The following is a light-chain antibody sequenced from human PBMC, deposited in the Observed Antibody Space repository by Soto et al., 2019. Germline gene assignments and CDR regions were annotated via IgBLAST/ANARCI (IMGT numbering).Light chain of an antibody. Sequence: DIVMTQSPLSLPVTPGEPASISCRSSQSLLHSNGYNYLDWYLQKPGQSPQLLIYLGSNRASGVPDRFSGSGSGTDFTLKISRVEAEDVGVYYCMQALQTRTCFTFGPGTKVDIK. J-gene: IGKJ3*01. V-gene: IGKV2-28*01. CDR1: QSLLHSNGYNY. CDR2: LGS. CDR3: MQALQTRTCFT.